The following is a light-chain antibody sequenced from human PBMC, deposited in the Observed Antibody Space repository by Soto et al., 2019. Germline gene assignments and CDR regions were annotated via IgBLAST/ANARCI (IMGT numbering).Light chain of an antibody. V-gene: IGLV2-14*01. CDR1: SSDVGGYNY. Sequence: QSVLTQPASVSGSPGQSITTSCTGTSSDVGGYNYVSWYQQHPGKAPKLMIYDVSNRPSGVSNRFSGSKSGNTASLTIYGLQAEDEADYYCSSYTSSSTLFVFGTGTKVTVL. CDR2: DVS. J-gene: IGLJ1*01. CDR3: SSYTSSSTLFV.